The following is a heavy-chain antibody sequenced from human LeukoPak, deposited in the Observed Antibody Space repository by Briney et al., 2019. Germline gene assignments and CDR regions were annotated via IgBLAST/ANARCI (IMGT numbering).Heavy chain of an antibody. D-gene: IGHD3-22*01. CDR1: GFTVSSNY. V-gene: IGHV3-53*01. CDR2: IYSGGDT. J-gene: IGHJ4*02. CDR3: ARAGVYYESSGYGPDH. Sequence: GGSLRLSCAASGFTVSSNYMSWVRQAPGKGLECVSVIYSGGDTYYADSVKGRFTISRDNSKNTLYPQMNSLRAEDTAVYYCARAGVYYESSGYGPDHWGQGTLVTVSS.